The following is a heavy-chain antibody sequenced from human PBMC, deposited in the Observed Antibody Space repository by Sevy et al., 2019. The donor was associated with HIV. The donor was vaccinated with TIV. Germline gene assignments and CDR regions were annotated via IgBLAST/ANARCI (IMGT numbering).Heavy chain of an antibody. CDR1: GFTFGDYA. D-gene: IGHD3-22*01. CDR2: IRSKDYGGTT. J-gene: IGHJ4*02. Sequence: GGSLRLSCAGSGFTFGDYAMSWFRQAPGMGLEWVGFIRSKDYGGTTEYAVSVKGRFTISRDDSISIAELQMSSLKTKDTAVYYCTRGYYYDSSGYSDYWGQGTLVTVSS. V-gene: IGHV3-49*03. CDR3: TRGYYYDSSGYSDY.